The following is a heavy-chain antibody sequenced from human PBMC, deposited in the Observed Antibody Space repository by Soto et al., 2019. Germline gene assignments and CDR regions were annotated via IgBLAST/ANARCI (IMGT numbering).Heavy chain of an antibody. V-gene: IGHV1-69*13. J-gene: IGHJ6*02. Sequence: SVKVSCKASGGTFSSYAISWVRQAPGQGLEWMGGIIPIFGTANYAQKFQGRVTITADESTSTAYMELSSLRSEDTAVYYCARASTPNYDFWSGYYGYYYGMDVWGQGTTVTVSS. D-gene: IGHD3-3*01. CDR2: IIPIFGTA. CDR1: GGTFSSYA. CDR3: ARASTPNYDFWSGYYGYYYGMDV.